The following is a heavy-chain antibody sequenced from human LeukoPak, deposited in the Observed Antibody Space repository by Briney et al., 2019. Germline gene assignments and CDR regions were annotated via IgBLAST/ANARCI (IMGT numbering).Heavy chain of an antibody. CDR2: IIPILGIA. D-gene: IGHD1-26*01. CDR3: ARESSGSYDY. J-gene: IGHJ4*02. V-gene: IGHV1-69*04. CDR1: GYTFTSYG. Sequence: SVKVSCKASGYTFTSYGISWVRQAPGQGLEWMGRIIPILGIANYAQKFQGRVTITADKSTSTAYMELSSLRSEDMAVYYCARESSGSYDYWGQGTLVTVSS.